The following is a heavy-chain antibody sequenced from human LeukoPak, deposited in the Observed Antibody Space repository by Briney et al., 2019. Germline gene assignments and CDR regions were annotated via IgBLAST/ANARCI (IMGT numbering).Heavy chain of an antibody. CDR2: INPSGGST. Sequence: ASVKVSCEASGYTFTSYYMHWVRQAPGQGLEWMGIINPSGGSTSYAQKFQGRVTMTRDMSTSTAYLELRSLGSEDTAVYYCARCGAAVTTHFSHWGQGTLVTVSS. CDR3: ARCGAAVTTHFSH. V-gene: IGHV1-46*01. J-gene: IGHJ4*02. D-gene: IGHD4-17*01. CDR1: GYTFTSYY.